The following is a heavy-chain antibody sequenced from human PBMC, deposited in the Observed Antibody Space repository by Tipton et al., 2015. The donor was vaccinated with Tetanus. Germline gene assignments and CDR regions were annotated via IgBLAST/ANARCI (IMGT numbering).Heavy chain of an antibody. J-gene: IGHJ4*02. CDR3: AKGGKMELRTFFDY. Sequence: SLRLSCAASGFTFDDYAMHWVRQAPGKGLEWVSGISWNSGSIGYADSVKGRFTISRDNAKNSLYLQMNSLRAEDTALYYCAKGGKMELRTFFDYWGQGTLVTVSS. CDR1: GFTFDDYA. V-gene: IGHV3-9*01. CDR2: ISWNSGSI. D-gene: IGHD1-7*01.